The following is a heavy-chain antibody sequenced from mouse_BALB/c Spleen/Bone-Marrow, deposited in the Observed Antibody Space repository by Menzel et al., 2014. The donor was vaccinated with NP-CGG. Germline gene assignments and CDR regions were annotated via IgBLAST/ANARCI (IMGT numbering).Heavy chain of an antibody. CDR1: GFTFSSFG. V-gene: IGHV5-17*02. J-gene: IGHJ4*01. D-gene: IGHD2-4*01. CDR2: ISSGSSTI. Sequence: EVQLVESGGGLVQPGGSRKLSCAASGFTFSSFGMHWVRQAPEKGLEWAAYISSGSSTIYYADTVKGRFTISRDNPKNTLFLQMTSLRSEDTAMYYCARSPYDYAAMDYWGQGTSVTVSS. CDR3: ARSPYDYAAMDY.